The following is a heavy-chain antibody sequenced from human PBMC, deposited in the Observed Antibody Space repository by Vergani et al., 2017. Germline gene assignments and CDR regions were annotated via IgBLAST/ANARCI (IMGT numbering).Heavy chain of an antibody. CDR2: VSTGTKSQ. CDR1: GFDFSSYI. V-gene: IGHV3-48*01. CDR3: AREYSSTSGRAFDF. Sequence: EVQLVESGGGWVQPGGSLRLSCVVSGFDFSSYIMNWVRQAPGKGLEWVSFVSTGTKSQSYAESVKGRFTISRDSAKNSLYLQMESLRAEDTAVYYCAREYSSTSGRAFDFWGQGTKVTVSS. D-gene: IGHD2-2*01. J-gene: IGHJ3*01.